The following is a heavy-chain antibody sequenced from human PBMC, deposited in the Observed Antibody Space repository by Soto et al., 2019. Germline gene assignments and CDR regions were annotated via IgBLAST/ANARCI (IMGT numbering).Heavy chain of an antibody. CDR2: ISGSGGST. V-gene: IGHV3-23*01. CDR3: AKGKDYGAGSYFPFDC. D-gene: IGHD3-10*01. Sequence: GGSLRLSCAASGFTFSSYAMNWVRQAPGKGLEWVSGISGSGGSTYYADSVKGRFTISRDNSKDTLYLQMSSLRGEDTAVYYCAKGKDYGAGSYFPFDCWGQGALVTVSS. J-gene: IGHJ4*02. CDR1: GFTFSSYA.